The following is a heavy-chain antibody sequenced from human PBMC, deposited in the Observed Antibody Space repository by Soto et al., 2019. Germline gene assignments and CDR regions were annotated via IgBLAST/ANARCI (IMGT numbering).Heavy chain of an antibody. CDR2: FDPEDGET. CDR1: GYTLTELS. D-gene: IGHD3-22*01. V-gene: IGHV1-24*01. J-gene: IGHJ3*01. CDR3: AKDLYYYDIHKT. Sequence: CASVKVSCKVSGYTLTELSMHWVLQAPGKGLEWMGGFDPEDGETIYAQKFQGRVTMTEDTSTDTAYMELSSLRSEDTAVYYCAKDLYYYDIHKTWGQAIMVTV.